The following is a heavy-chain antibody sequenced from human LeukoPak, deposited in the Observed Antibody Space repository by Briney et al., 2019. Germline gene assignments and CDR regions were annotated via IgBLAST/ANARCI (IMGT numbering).Heavy chain of an antibody. D-gene: IGHD5-18*01. CDR1: GGSISTYY. CDR2: MQYTGNS. Sequence: SETLSLICTVSGGSISTYYWNWIRKAPGKGLEWIGFMQYTGNSQYNPSLKSRVTMFVDTSKNQFSLKLSSVTAADTAVYYCARDAEHSYGRYFAYWGQGILVTVSS. CDR3: ARDAEHSYGRYFAY. J-gene: IGHJ4*02. V-gene: IGHV4-59*01.